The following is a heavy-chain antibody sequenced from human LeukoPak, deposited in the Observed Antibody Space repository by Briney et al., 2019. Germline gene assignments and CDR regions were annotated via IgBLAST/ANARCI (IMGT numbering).Heavy chain of an antibody. Sequence: PSETLSLTCTVSSGSISSGGYCWSWIRQHPGKGLEWIGYIYYSGSTYYNPSLKSRVTISVDTSKNQFSLKLSSVTAADTAVYYCAKAGYCSSTSCYDPNYFDYWGQGTLVTVSS. D-gene: IGHD2-2*01. CDR2: IYYSGST. CDR3: AKAGYCSSTSCYDPNYFDY. V-gene: IGHV4-31*03. CDR1: SGSISSGGYC. J-gene: IGHJ4*02.